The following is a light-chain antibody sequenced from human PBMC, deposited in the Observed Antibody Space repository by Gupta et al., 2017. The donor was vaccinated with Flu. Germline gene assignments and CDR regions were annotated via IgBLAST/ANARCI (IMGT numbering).Light chain of an antibody. Sequence: DIQMTQSPSTLSASVGDRVTITCRASQSINNWLAWYQQRPGKAPKLLIYKASNLASGVPSRFSGSESGTQFTLTISSLQPDDFATYYCQQHLNYPFTFGGGTKVEIK. J-gene: IGKJ4*01. CDR2: KAS. CDR1: QSINNW. V-gene: IGKV1-5*03. CDR3: QQHLNYPFT.